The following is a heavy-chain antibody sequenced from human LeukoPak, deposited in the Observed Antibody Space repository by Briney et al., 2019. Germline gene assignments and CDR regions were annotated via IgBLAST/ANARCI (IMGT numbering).Heavy chain of an antibody. J-gene: IGHJ4*02. CDR3: ARGAYYFAL. V-gene: IGHV3-7*03. CDR1: GITFSSYW. Sequence: PGGSLRLPCGASGITFSSYWMSWVRQAPGKGLEWVANIKQDGSEKNYVDSVKGRFTISRDNAKNSLYLQMNSLRAEDTAVYYCARGAYYFALWGQGTLVTVSS. CDR2: IKQDGSEK.